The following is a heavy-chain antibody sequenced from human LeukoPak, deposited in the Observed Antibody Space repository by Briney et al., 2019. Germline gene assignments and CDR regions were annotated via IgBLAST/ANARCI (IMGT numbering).Heavy chain of an antibody. CDR2: IYYSGST. CDR1: GGSVSSGSYY. V-gene: IGHV4-61*01. CDR3: ARETKGYCSGGSCYLPGVWFDP. D-gene: IGHD2-15*01. J-gene: IGHJ5*02. Sequence: SETLSLTCTVSGGSVSSGSYYWSWIRQPPGKGLEWIGYIYYSGSTNYNPSLKSRVTISVDTSKNQFSLKLSSVTAADTAVYYCARETKGYCSGGSCYLPGVWFDPWGQGTLVTVSS.